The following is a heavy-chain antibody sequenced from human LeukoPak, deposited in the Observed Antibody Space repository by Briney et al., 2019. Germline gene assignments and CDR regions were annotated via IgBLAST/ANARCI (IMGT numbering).Heavy chain of an antibody. J-gene: IGHJ4*02. CDR2: IYHSGST. CDR3: ARGSTAVGYKIYYFDY. D-gene: IGHD6-19*01. V-gene: IGHV4-4*02. CDR1: GGSISSSNW. Sequence: SETLSLTCAVSGGSISSSNWWSWVRPPPGKGLEWIGEIYHSGSTKYNPSLKSRVTISVDKSKNQFSLKLSSVTAADTAVYYCARGSTAVGYKIYYFDYWGQGTLVTVSS.